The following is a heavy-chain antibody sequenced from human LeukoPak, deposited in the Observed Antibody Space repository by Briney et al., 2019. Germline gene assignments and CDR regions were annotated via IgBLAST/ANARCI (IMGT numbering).Heavy chain of an antibody. V-gene: IGHV3-48*03. D-gene: IGHD1-1*01. CDR2: ISSSGGTI. CDR1: GFTFSNYE. Sequence: PGGSLRLSCAASGFTFSNYEMNWVRQAPGKGLEWVSYISSSGGTIYYADSVKGRFTISRDNARNSLFLQMNSLRAAATAVYYCARESAGYNYAKQAFDIWGQGTMVTASS. J-gene: IGHJ3*02. CDR3: ARESAGYNYAKQAFDI.